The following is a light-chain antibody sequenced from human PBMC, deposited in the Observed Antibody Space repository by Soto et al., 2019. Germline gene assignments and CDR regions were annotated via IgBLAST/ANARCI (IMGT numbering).Light chain of an antibody. Sequence: QSALTQPASVSGSPGQSITISCTGTSSDVGGYNGVSWYQQHPAKAPKLIIYEVNNRPSGVSNRFSGSKSGNTASLTISGLQAEDEADYYCCSHTRSSTYVFGTGTKVTVL. CDR1: SSDVGGYNG. CDR3: CSHTRSSTYV. CDR2: EVN. J-gene: IGLJ1*01. V-gene: IGLV2-14*01.